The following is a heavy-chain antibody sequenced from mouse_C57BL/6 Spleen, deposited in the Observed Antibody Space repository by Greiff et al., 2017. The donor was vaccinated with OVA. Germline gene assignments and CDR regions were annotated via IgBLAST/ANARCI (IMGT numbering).Heavy chain of an antibody. D-gene: IGHD1-1*01. CDR1: GYTFTSYW. CDR3: ARGGYYGSFDY. CDR2: IDPSDSYT. Sequence: VQLQQSGAELVKPGASVKLSCKASGYTFTSYWMQWVKQRPGQGLEWIGEIDPSDSYTNYTQKFKGKATLTVDTSASTAYMQLSSLTSEDSAVYYCARGGYYGSFDYWGQGTTLTVSS. J-gene: IGHJ2*01. V-gene: IGHV1-50*01.